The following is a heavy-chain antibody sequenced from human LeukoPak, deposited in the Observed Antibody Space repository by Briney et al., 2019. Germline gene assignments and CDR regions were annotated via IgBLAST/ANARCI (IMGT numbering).Heavy chain of an antibody. Sequence: PGGSLRLSCAASGFTFNNYWMHWVRQAPGKGLVWVSRINRDGSSTNYADSVKGRITISRDHAKNTLYLQMNSLRAEDTAVYYCARATTGMPDYWGQGTLVTVSS. CDR2: INRDGSST. J-gene: IGHJ4*02. V-gene: IGHV3-74*01. D-gene: IGHD1-1*01. CDR3: ARATTGMPDY. CDR1: GFTFNNYW.